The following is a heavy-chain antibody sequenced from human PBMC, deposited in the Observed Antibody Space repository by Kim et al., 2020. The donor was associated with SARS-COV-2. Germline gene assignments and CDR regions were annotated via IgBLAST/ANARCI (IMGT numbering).Heavy chain of an antibody. CDR3: ARTENYCSGGSCYHYFDY. Sequence: SETLSLTCTVSGGSVSSGSYYWSWIRQPPGKGLEWIGYIYYSGSTNYNPSLKSRVTISVDTSKNQFSLKLSSVTAADTAVYYCARTENYCSGGSCYHYFDYWGQGTLVTVSS. J-gene: IGHJ4*02. CDR2: IYYSGST. V-gene: IGHV4-61*01. D-gene: IGHD2-15*01. CDR1: GGSVSSGSYY.